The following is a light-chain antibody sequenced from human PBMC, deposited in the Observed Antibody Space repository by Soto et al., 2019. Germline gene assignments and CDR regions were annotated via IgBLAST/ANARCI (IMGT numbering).Light chain of an antibody. CDR2: GAS. CDR1: QSVSSSY. V-gene: IGKV3-20*01. Sequence: EIVLTQSPGTLSLSPGERATLSCRASQSVSSSYLAWYQQKPGQAPRLLIYGASSRATGIPDRFSGSGSGEDFPLTISRLEPEDFSVYYCHQYDSSPLTFGGGTKVEIK. J-gene: IGKJ4*01. CDR3: HQYDSSPLT.